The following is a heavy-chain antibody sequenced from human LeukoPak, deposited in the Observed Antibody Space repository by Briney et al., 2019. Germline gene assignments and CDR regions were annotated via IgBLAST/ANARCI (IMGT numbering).Heavy chain of an antibody. CDR1: GYTFTSYG. CDR2: ISAYNGNT. Sequence: AASVKVSCRASGYTFTSYGISWVRQAPGQGLEWMGWISAYNGNTNYAQKLQGRVTMTTDTSTSTVYMELSSLRSEDTAMYYCARGRNYYDSSGYYYEGDAFDIWGQGTMVTVSS. V-gene: IGHV1-18*01. D-gene: IGHD3-22*01. J-gene: IGHJ3*02. CDR3: ARGRNYYDSSGYYYEGDAFDI.